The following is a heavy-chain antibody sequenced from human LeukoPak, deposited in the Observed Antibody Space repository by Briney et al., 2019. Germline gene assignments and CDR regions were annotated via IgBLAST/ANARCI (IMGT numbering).Heavy chain of an antibody. Sequence: PGRSLRLSCAASGFTPGDYDIHWVRQAPGKGPEWVSSISSNSDTIAYAEPVKGRFTVSRDNTINSLYLQMDSLRAEDTAVYYCARVVYVWGTPGAFDIWGQGTMVTVSS. CDR2: ISSNSDTI. CDR1: GFTPGDYD. D-gene: IGHD3-16*01. CDR3: ARVVYVWGTPGAFDI. J-gene: IGHJ3*02. V-gene: IGHV3-9*02.